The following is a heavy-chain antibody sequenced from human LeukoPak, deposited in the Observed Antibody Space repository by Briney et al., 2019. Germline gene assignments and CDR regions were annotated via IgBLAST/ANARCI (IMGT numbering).Heavy chain of an antibody. D-gene: IGHD2-15*01. J-gene: IGHJ5*02. CDR2: IYYSGST. Sequence: SETLSLTCTVSGGSISSYYWSWIRQPPGKGLEWIGYIYYSGSTNYNPSLKSRVTISVDTSKKQFSLKLRSVTAADTAVYYCARGGLRGWFDPWGQGTLVTVSS. CDR1: GGSISSYY. V-gene: IGHV4-59*01. CDR3: ARGGLRGWFDP.